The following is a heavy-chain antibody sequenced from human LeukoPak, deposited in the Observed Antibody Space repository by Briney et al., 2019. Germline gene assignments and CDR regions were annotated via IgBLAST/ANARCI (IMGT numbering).Heavy chain of an antibody. Sequence: SETLSLTCTVSGGSISSYYWSWIRQPPGKGLEWIGYVYYSGSTDYNPSLKSRVTISVDTSKNQFSLQLNSVTPEDTAVYYCARSNPPGIGAAASFDYWGQGTLVTVSS. D-gene: IGHD6-13*01. CDR2: VYYSGST. CDR3: ARSNPPGIGAAASFDY. J-gene: IGHJ4*02. CDR1: GGSISSYY. V-gene: IGHV4-59*12.